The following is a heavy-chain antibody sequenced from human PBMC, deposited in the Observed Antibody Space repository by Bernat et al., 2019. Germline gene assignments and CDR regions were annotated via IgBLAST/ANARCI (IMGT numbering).Heavy chain of an antibody. CDR1: GGSFSGYY. Sequence: QVQLQQWGAGLLKPSETLSLTCAVYGGSFSGYYWSWIRQPPGKGLEWIGEINHSGSTNYNPSLKSRVTISVDTSKSQFSLKLSAVTAADTAVYYCARGRCRYCSGCSCYVLAYYYYGMDVWGQGTTVTVSS. CDR3: ARGRCRYCSGCSCYVLAYYYYGMDV. V-gene: IGHV4-34*01. D-gene: IGHD2-15*01. CDR2: INHSGST. J-gene: IGHJ6*02.